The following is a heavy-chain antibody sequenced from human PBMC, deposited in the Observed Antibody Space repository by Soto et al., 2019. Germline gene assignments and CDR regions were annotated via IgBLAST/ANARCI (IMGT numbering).Heavy chain of an antibody. CDR1: GFTFSSYA. CDR2: ISGSGGSTYYAHTST. CDR3: AKVGGTSHPPIPVDY. J-gene: IGHJ4*02. Sequence: EVQLLESGGGLVQPGGSLRLSCAASGFTFSSYAMNWLRQAPGKGLEWVSTISGSGGSTYYAHTSTYYADSVKGRFTITKDNSKNTQNQQMNSLRAEDTAVYYCAKVGGTSHPPIPVDYWGQGTLVTVSS. D-gene: IGHD2-2*02. V-gene: IGHV3-23*01.